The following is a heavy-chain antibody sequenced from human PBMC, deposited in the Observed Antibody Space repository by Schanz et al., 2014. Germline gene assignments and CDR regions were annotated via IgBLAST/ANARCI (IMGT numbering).Heavy chain of an antibody. CDR2: MNPKTGNT. Sequence: QVQLVQSGAEVKKPGASVKVSCTASGFNFNNYDINWVRQATGQGLEWMGWMNPKTGNTDHAQKFQGGVTMTWGATTSTDYSERSSLRYEDTGVYYYARALKGKGASIRVIGAQNYYYMDVWGKGTTVTVSS. CDR3: ARALKGKGASIRVIGAQNYYYMDV. V-gene: IGHV1-8*01. J-gene: IGHJ6*03. CDR1: GFNFNNYD. D-gene: IGHD2-21*01.